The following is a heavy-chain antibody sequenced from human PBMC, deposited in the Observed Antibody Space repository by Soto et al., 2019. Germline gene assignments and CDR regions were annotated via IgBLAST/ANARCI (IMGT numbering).Heavy chain of an antibody. CDR3: AKENWANPDS. J-gene: IGHJ4*02. Sequence: ASVKVSCKASGYTFTSYDINWVRQATGQGLEWMGWMNPNSANTGYAQKFQGRLTMTRNTSISTAYMELSSLRSEDTAVYYCAKENWANPDSWGQGTLVTVSS. CDR1: GYTFTSYD. V-gene: IGHV1-8*01. CDR2: MNPNSANT. D-gene: IGHD7-27*01.